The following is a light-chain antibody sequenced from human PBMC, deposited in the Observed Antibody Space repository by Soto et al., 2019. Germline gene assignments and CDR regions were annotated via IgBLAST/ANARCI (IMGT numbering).Light chain of an antibody. J-gene: IGLJ1*01. CDR2: EVS. CDR3: RSYTSSTRV. V-gene: IGLV2-14*01. CDR1: SSDVGGYNY. Sequence: QSVLTQPASVSGSPGQSITISCTGTSSDVGGYNYVSWYQQHPGKAPKLMIYEVSNRPSGVSNRFSGSKSGNTASLTISGIQAEDEADYYCRSYTSSTRVFGTGTKLTVL.